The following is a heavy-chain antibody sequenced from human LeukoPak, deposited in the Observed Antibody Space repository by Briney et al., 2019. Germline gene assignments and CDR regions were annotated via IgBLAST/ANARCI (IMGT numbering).Heavy chain of an antibody. CDR1: GGSISGSSYY. D-gene: IGHD3-22*01. CDR3: ARDISMNYYYYMDV. J-gene: IGHJ6*03. V-gene: IGHV4-39*07. Sequence: ASETLSLTCTVSGGSISGSSYYWGWIRQPPGKGLEWIGSIYYSGSTYYNPSLKSRVTISVDTSKNQFSLKLSSVTAADTAVYYCARDISMNYYYYMDVWGKGTTVTVSS. CDR2: IYYSGST.